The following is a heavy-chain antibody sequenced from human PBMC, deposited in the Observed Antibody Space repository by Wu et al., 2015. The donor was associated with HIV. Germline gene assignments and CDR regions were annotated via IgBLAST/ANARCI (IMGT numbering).Heavy chain of an antibody. D-gene: IGHD3-10*01. J-gene: IGHJ4*02. CDR2: IIPIFTTT. V-gene: IGHV1-69*05. CDR1: GGTFSSYA. Sequence: QVQLVQSGAEVKKPGSSVKVSCKASGGTFSSYAISWVRQAPGQGLEWMGGIIPIFTTTNYAQKFQDRVSITTDESTSTVYMELSSLRSEDTAVYYCARRRLGTYGSGGSYYFDYWGQGTLVTVSS. CDR3: ARRRLGTYGSGGSYYFDY.